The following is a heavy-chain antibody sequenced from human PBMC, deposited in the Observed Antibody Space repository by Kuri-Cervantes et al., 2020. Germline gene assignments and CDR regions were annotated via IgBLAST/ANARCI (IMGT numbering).Heavy chain of an antibody. CDR3: ARNYYDSSGHSY. J-gene: IGHJ4*02. Sequence: GESLKISCAASGFTVSSNYMSWVRQAPGKGLEWVSVIYGGGSTYYADSVKGRFTISRDNSKNTLYPQMNSLQAEDTAVYYCARNYYDSSGHSYWGQGTLVTVSS. D-gene: IGHD3-22*01. CDR2: IYGGGST. V-gene: IGHV3-66*02. CDR1: GFTVSSNY.